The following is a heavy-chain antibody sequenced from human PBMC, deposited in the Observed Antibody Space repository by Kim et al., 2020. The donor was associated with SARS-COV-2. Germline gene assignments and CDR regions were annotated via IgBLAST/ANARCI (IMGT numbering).Heavy chain of an antibody. D-gene: IGHD4-17*01. Sequence: SGPTLVKPTQTLTLTCTFSGFSLSTTGMCVSWIRQPPGKALEWLALIDWDDDKYYSTSLKTRLTISTDTSKNQVVLTMTNMDPVDTATYYCARIPRYGDYPFGVNYYCGMDVWGQGTTVTVSS. CDR2: IDWDDDK. CDR3: ARIPRYGDYPFGVNYYCGMDV. J-gene: IGHJ6*02. V-gene: IGHV2-70*01. CDR1: GFSLSTTGMC.